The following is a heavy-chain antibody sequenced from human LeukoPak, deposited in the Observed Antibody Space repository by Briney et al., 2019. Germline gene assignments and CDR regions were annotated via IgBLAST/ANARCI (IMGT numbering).Heavy chain of an antibody. CDR2: INHSGST. CDR3: ARQGGHFYYYGSGSYIWFDP. V-gene: IGHV4-34*01. CDR1: GGSFSGYY. D-gene: IGHD3-10*01. Sequence: SETLSLTCAVYGGSFSGYYWSWIRQPPGKGLEWIGEINHSGSTYYNPSLKSRVTISVDTSKNQFFLKLSSVTAADTAVYYCARQGGHFYYYGSGSYIWFDPWGQGTLVTVSS. J-gene: IGHJ5*02.